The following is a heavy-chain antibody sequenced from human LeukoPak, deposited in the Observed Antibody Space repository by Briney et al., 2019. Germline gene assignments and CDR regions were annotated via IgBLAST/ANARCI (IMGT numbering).Heavy chain of an antibody. CDR2: ISSSSSYI. D-gene: IGHD3-22*01. V-gene: IGHV3-21*01. CDR1: GLTFISYS. Sequence: GGSLRLSCEASGLTFISYSMNGVRQTPGKVLKWFSSISSSSSYIYHADSVKGRFTISRDNAKNSLHLQMNSLRAEDTAVYYCARDTGAYYDSGGLDYWGQGTLVTVSS. CDR3: ARDTGAYYDSGGLDY. J-gene: IGHJ4*02.